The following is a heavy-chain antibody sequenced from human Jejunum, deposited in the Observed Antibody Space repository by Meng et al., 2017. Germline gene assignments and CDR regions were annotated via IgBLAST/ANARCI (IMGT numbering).Heavy chain of an antibody. J-gene: IGHJ6*02. D-gene: IGHD4-23*01. CDR2: IWYDGSNK. CDR1: GFTFSTYG. CDR3: GRRDYGGSYYYGLDV. Sequence: GESLKISCAASGFTFSTYGMHWVRQAPGKGLEWVALIWYDGSNKYYADSVKGRFTISRDNSKNTLYLQMNSLRAEDTAVYYCGRRDYGGSYYYGLDVWGQGTTVTVSS. V-gene: IGHV3-33*01.